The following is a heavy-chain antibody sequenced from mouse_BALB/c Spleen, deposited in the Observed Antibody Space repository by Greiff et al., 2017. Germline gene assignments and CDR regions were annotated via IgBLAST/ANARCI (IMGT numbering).Heavy chain of an antibody. Sequence: QVQLQQSGAELAKPGASVKMSCKASGYTFTSYWLHWVKQRPGQGLEWIGYINPSTGYTEYNQKFKAKATLTADKSSSTAYMQLSSLTSEDSAVYYCARDYGSSYWGQGTTLTVSS. D-gene: IGHD1-1*01. CDR3: ARDYGSSY. J-gene: IGHJ2*01. V-gene: IGHV1-7*01. CDR1: GYTFTSYW. CDR2: INPSTGYT.